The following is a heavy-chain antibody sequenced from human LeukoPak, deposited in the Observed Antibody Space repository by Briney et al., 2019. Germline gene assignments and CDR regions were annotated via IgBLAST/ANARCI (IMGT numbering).Heavy chain of an antibody. CDR2: INPNSGGT. CDR1: GYTFTGYY. V-gene: IGHV1-2*02. J-gene: IGHJ5*02. D-gene: IGHD3-22*01. CDR3: ASWTYYYDSSGFLGCGVVDTYNWFDP. Sequence: GASVKVSCKASGYTFTGYYMHWVRQAPGQGLEWIGWINPNSGGTNYAQKFQGRVTMTRDTSISTAYMELSRLRSDDTAVYYCASWTYYYDSSGFLGCGVVDTYNWFDPWGQGTLVTVSS.